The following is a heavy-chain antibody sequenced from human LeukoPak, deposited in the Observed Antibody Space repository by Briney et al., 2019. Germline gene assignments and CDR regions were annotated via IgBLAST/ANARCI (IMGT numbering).Heavy chain of an antibody. J-gene: IGHJ4*02. CDR1: GGSFSGYY. CDR2: IYYSGAT. CDR3: ARYHDSSGYFYFDY. D-gene: IGHD3-22*01. Sequence: PSETLSLTCAVYGGSFSGYYWSWIRQHPGKGLEWIGYIYYSGATYYNPSLKSRLTISVDTSKNQFSLRLSSVTATDTAVYYCARYHDSSGYFYFDYWGQGTLVTVSS. V-gene: IGHV4-31*11.